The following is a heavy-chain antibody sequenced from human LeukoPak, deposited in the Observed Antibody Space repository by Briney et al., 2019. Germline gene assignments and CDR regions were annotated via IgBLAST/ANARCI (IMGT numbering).Heavy chain of an antibody. CDR2: ISYDGSNK. Sequence: PGGSLRLSCAASGFTFSSYAMHWVRQAPGKGLEWVAVISYDGSNKYYADSVKGRFTISRDNSKNTLYLQMNSLRAEDTAVYYCARDGGLESVFDIWGQGTMVTVSS. CDR3: ARDGGLESVFDI. D-gene: IGHD3-16*01. CDR1: GFTFSSYA. V-gene: IGHV3-30-3*01. J-gene: IGHJ3*02.